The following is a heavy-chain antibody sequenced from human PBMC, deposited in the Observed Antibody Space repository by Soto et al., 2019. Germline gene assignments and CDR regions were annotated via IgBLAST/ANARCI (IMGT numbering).Heavy chain of an antibody. Sequence: GASVKVSCKASGGTFSSYAISWVRQAPGQGLEGMGGIIPIFGTANYAQKFQGRVTITADESTSTAYVELSSLRSEGTAVYYCARGDFGVVISWFDPWGQGTLVTVSS. J-gene: IGHJ5*02. D-gene: IGHD3-3*01. V-gene: IGHV1-69*13. CDR1: GGTFSSYA. CDR2: IIPIFGTA. CDR3: ARGDFGVVISWFDP.